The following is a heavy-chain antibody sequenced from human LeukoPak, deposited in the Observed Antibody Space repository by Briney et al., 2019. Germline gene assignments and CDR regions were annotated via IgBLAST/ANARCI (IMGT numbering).Heavy chain of an antibody. CDR3: ARTAARRFDY. V-gene: IGHV1-46*01. D-gene: IGHD6-6*01. CDR1: GYTFPSYY. J-gene: IGHJ4*02. Sequence: ASVQVSCKASGYTFPSYYMHWVRQAPGQGLEWMGIINPTGGSTTYAQKFHGRVTMTRDTSTSTVYMELSSLRSDDTAVYYCARTAARRFDYWGQGTLVTVSS. CDR2: INPTGGST.